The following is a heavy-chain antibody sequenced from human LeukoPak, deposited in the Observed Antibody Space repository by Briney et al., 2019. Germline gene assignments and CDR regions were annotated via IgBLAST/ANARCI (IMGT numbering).Heavy chain of an antibody. Sequence: SETLSLTCTVSGGSISSGGYYWSWIRQHPGKGLEWIGYIYYSGSTYYNPSLKSRVTISVDTSKNQFSLKLSSVTAADTAVYYCARLNSSGYWVDYWGQGTLVTVSS. CDR2: IYYSGST. V-gene: IGHV4-31*03. CDR1: GGSISSGGYY. J-gene: IGHJ4*02. CDR3: ARLNSSGYWVDY. D-gene: IGHD3-22*01.